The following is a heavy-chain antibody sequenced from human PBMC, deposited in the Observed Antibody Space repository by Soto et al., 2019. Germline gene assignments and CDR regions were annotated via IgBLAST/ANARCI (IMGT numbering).Heavy chain of an antibody. D-gene: IGHD5-18*01. Sequence: GGSLRLSCAASGFTFSSYAMSWVRQAPGKGLEWVSSITSTGDRAYYADSVKGRFTVSRDNSKNTLYLQMNSLRAEDTAVYYCAKYYMVTRSPFDYWGQGTLVTISS. CDR2: ITSTGDRA. CDR1: GFTFSSYA. V-gene: IGHV3-23*01. J-gene: IGHJ4*02. CDR3: AKYYMVTRSPFDY.